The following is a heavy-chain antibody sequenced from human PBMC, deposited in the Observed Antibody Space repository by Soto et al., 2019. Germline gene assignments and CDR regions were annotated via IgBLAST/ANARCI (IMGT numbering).Heavy chain of an antibody. J-gene: IGHJ4*02. V-gene: IGHV3-15*01. CDR3: TTDPTSPLLGEFDY. CDR1: GFTFSNAW. D-gene: IGHD4-17*01. CDR2: IKSKTDGGTT. Sequence: GGSLRRSCAAAGFTFSNAWISWVRQAPGKGLEWVGRIKSKTDGGTTDYAAPVKGRFTISRDDSKNTLYLQMNSLKTEDTAVYYCTTDPTSPLLGEFDYWGQRTLVTVSS.